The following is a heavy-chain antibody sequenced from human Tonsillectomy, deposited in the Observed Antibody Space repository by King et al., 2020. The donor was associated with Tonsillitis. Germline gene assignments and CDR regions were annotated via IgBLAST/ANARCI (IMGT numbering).Heavy chain of an antibody. D-gene: IGHD6-13*01. CDR3: ARLVGAAAAGTGFDY. CDR2: IYPGDSDT. CDR1: GYSFTSYW. Sequence: QLVQSGAEVKKPGESLKISCQGSGYSFTSYWSALVRQMPGKGLEWMGIIYPGDSDTRYSPPFQHQVTIPADKSINTPDLQWSSLTASDTAMYDFARLVGAAAAGTGFDYWGQGTLVTVSS. V-gene: IGHV5-51*03. J-gene: IGHJ4*02.